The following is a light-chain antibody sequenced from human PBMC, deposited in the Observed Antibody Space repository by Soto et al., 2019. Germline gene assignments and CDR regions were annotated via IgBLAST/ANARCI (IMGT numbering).Light chain of an antibody. CDR3: GTWDSSLSAVV. Sequence: QAVVTQPPSVSAAPGQKVTISCSGSSSNIGNNYVSWYQQLPGTAPKLLIYDNNKRPSRIPDRFSGSKSGTSATLGITGLQTGDEADYYCGTWDSSLSAVVFGGGTKLTVL. CDR2: DNN. CDR1: SSNIGNNY. J-gene: IGLJ3*02. V-gene: IGLV1-51*01.